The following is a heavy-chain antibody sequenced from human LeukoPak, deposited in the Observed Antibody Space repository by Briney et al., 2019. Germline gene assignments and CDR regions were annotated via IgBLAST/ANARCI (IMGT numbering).Heavy chain of an antibody. Sequence: SQTLSLTCTVSGGSISSGGYYWSWIRQHPGKGLEWIGYIYYSGNTYYNPSLKSRVTISVDTSKNQFSLKLSSVTAADTAVYYCASGLYYDILTGPAFDIWGQGTMVTVSS. CDR3: ASGLYYDILTGPAFDI. J-gene: IGHJ3*02. D-gene: IGHD3-9*01. CDR1: GGSISSGGYY. CDR2: IYYSGNT. V-gene: IGHV4-31*03.